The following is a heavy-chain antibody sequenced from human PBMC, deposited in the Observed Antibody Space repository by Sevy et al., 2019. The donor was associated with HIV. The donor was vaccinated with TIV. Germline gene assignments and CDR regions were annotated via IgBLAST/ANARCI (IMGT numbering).Heavy chain of an antibody. J-gene: IGHJ6*02. Sequence: ASVKVSCKVSGYSLSELSMHWVRQAPGKGLEWMGRLDPEDGEAIYAQNFEARVTMTDDTSTDTSYMELSDLTSDDTAVYYCTGGGLGGGMDVWGQRTTVTVSS. CDR2: LDPEDGEA. D-gene: IGHD3-16*01. CDR1: GYSLSELS. CDR3: TGGGLGGGMDV. V-gene: IGHV1-24*01.